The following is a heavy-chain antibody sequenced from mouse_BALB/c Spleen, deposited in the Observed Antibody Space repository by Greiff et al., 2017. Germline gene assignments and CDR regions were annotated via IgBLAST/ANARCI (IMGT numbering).Heavy chain of an antibody. CDR1: GFTFSDYY. V-gene: IGHV5-4*02. CDR2: ISDGGSYT. J-gene: IGHJ3*01. D-gene: IGHD2-14*01. CDR3: ARDYRYDDWFAY. Sequence: EVQLVESGGGLVKPGGSLKLTCAASGFTFSDYYMYWVRQTPEKRLEWVATISDGGSYTYYPDSVKGRFTISRDNAKNNLYLQMSSLKSEDTAMYYCARDYRYDDWFAYWGQGTLVTVSA.